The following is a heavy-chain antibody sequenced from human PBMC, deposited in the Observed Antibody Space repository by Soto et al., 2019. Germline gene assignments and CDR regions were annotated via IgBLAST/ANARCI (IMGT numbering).Heavy chain of an antibody. CDR3: ARESIAVAGPNLYYYYGMNV. J-gene: IGHJ6*02. Sequence: SVKVSCKASGGTFSSYAISWVRQAPGQGLEWMGGIIPIFGTANYAQKFQGRVTITADESTSTAYMELSSLRSEDTAVCYFARESIAVAGPNLYYYYGMNVWGQGTTVTVSS. CDR2: IIPIFGTA. CDR1: GGTFSSYA. D-gene: IGHD6-19*01. V-gene: IGHV1-69*13.